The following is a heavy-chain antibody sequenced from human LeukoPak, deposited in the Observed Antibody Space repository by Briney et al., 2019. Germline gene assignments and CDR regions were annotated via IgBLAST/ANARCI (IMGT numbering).Heavy chain of an antibody. Sequence: GGSLRLSCAASGFTFSNYAMSWVRQAPGKGLEWVSGISGSGMSTYYADSVQGRFTVSRDNSKNTLYLQMNSLRAEDTAVYYCAKAGSGTVRAWELLFDYWGQGTLVTVSS. CDR1: GFTFSNYA. J-gene: IGHJ4*02. V-gene: IGHV3-23*01. CDR3: AKAGSGTVRAWELLFDY. D-gene: IGHD1-26*01. CDR2: ISGSGMST.